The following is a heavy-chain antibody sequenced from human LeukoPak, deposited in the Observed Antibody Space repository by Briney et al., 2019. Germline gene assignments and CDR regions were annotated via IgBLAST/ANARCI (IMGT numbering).Heavy chain of an antibody. CDR3: AKEMRDYVWGSYRAPYDAFDI. CDR1: GFTFSSYG. CDR2: IRYDGSNK. J-gene: IGHJ3*02. Sequence: PGGSLRLSCAASGFTFSSYGMHWVRQAPGKGLEWVAFIRYDGSNKYYADSVKGRFTISRDNSKNTLYLQMNSLRAEDTAVYYCAKEMRDYVWGSYRAPYDAFDIWGQGTMVTVSS. D-gene: IGHD3-16*02. V-gene: IGHV3-30*02.